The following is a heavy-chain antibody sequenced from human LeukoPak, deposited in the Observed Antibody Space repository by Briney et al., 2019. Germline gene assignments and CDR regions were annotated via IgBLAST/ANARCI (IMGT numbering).Heavy chain of an antibody. J-gene: IGHJ1*01. CDR3: ARMEYCSGGSCDDPLLQH. V-gene: IGHV4-34*01. CDR2: INHSGST. Sequence: SETLSLTCAVYGGSFSGYYWSWIRQPPGKGLEWIGEINHSGSTNYNPSLKSRVTISVDTSKNQFSLKLSSVTAADTAVYYCARMEYCSGGSCDDPLLQHWGQGTLVTVSS. CDR1: GGSFSGYY. D-gene: IGHD2-15*01.